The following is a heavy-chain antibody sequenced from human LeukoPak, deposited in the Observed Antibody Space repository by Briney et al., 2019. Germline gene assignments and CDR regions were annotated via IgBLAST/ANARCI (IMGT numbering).Heavy chain of an antibody. V-gene: IGHV3-21*01. CDR3: ARDHYSNYAGDY. J-gene: IGHJ4*02. CDR2: ISSSSSYK. CDR1: GFTFSSYS. D-gene: IGHD4-11*01. Sequence: GGTLRLSCAASGFTFSSYSMNWVRQAPGKGLEWVSCISSSSSYKYYADSVKGRFTISRDNAKNSLYLQMNSLRAEDTAVYYCARDHYSNYAGDYWGQGTLVTVSS.